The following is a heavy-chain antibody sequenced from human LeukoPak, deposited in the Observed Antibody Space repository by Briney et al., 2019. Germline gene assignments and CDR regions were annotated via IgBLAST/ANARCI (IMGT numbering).Heavy chain of an antibody. V-gene: IGHV3-21*01. CDR2: ISSSSSYI. Sequence: GGSLRLSCAASGFTFSSYSMNWVRQAPGKGLEWVSSISSSSSYIYYADSVKGRFTISRDNAKNSLYLQMNSLRAEDTAVYYCTRARYKDYYGSGSLLDYWGQGTLVTVSS. CDR1: GFTFSSYS. CDR3: TRARYKDYYGSGSLLDY. J-gene: IGHJ4*02. D-gene: IGHD3-10*01.